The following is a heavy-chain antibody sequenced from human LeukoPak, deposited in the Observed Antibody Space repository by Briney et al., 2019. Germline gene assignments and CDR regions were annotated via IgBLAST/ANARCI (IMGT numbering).Heavy chain of an antibody. CDR1: GFTFSSYD. CDR3: ALHHGCYYVGRWYDP. V-gene: IGHV3-23*01. Sequence: QTGGSLRLSCAASGFTFSSYDMSWVRQAPGKGLEWVSGISGSDVSTYYADSVKGRFTISRDNSRNTLYLQLNSLRADDTAVYYCALHHGCYYVGRWYDPWGQGTLVTVSS. D-gene: IGHD1-26*01. CDR2: ISGSDVST. J-gene: IGHJ5*02.